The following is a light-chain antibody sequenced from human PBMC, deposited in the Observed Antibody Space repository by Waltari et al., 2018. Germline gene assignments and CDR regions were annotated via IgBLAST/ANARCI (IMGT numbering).Light chain of an antibody. V-gene: IGKV1-33*01. CDR1: QGISNW. CDR2: RAS. Sequence: DIQMTQSPSSLSASVGDRVTITCRASQGISNWLAWYQQKPGKAPKLLIYRASNLETGVPSRFRGSGSGTDFTLTISSLQPEDIATYYCQQHDNSPFPFGPGTKLDIK. J-gene: IGKJ3*01. CDR3: QQHDNSPFP.